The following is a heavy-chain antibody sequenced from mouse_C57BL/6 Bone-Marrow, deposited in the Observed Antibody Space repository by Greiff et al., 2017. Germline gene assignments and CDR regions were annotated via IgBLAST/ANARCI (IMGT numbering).Heavy chain of an antibody. CDR2: ISYDGSN. CDR1: GYSITSGYY. J-gene: IGHJ2*01. Sequence: EVQLQQSGPGLVKPSQSLSLTCSVTGYSITSGYYWNWIRQFPGNKLEWMGYISYDGSNNYNPSLKNRISITRDTSKNQFFLKLNSVTTEDTATYYCASGSLITTVVADYWGQGTTLTVSS. D-gene: IGHD1-1*01. V-gene: IGHV3-6*01. CDR3: ASGSLITTVVADY.